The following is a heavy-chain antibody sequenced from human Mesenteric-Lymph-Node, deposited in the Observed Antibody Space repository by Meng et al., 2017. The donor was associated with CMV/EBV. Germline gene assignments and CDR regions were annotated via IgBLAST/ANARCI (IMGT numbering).Heavy chain of an antibody. CDR3: ARDRKTQKGIAAAGDYYYYGMDV. D-gene: IGHD6-13*01. CDR2: ISSSSSTI. J-gene: IGHJ6*02. Sequence: GESLKISCAASGFTFSSYSMNWVRQAPGKGLEWVSYISSSSSTIYYADSVKGRFTISRDNSKNTLYLQMNSLRAEDTAVYYCARDRKTQKGIAAAGDYYYYGMDVWGQGTTVTVSS. V-gene: IGHV3-48*01. CDR1: GFTFSSYS.